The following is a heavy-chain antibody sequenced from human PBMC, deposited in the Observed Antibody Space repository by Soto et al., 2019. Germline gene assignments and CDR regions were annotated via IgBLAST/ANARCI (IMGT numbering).Heavy chain of an antibody. CDR1: GFTFSSYT. CDR2: ISSSSSTI. Sequence: QPGGSLRLSCAASGFTFSSYTMNWVRQAPGKGLEWVSYISSSSSTIYYADSVKGRFTISRDNAKNSLYLQMNSLRDEDTAVYYCAGDRALYYHGMDVWGQGTPVTVSS. CDR3: AGDRALYYHGMDV. V-gene: IGHV3-48*02. J-gene: IGHJ6*02.